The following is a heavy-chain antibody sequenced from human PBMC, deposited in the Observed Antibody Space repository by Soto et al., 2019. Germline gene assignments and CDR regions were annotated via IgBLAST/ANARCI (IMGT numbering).Heavy chain of an antibody. CDR1: GGSFSGYY. J-gene: IGHJ5*02. V-gene: IGHV4-34*01. CDR3: ARQDRRLTWFDP. CDR2: INHSGST. Sequence: SETLSLTCAVYGGSFSGYYWSWIRQPPGKGLEWIGEINHSGSTNYNPSLKSRVTISVDTSKNQFSLKLSSVTAADTAVYYCARQDRRLTWFDPWGQGTLVTVSS.